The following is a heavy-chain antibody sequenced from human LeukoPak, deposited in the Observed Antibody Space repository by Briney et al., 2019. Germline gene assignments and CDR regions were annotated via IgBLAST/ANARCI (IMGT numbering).Heavy chain of an antibody. CDR1: GYSFTSYW. J-gene: IGHJ4*02. V-gene: IGHV5-51*01. Sequence: GESLKISCKGSGYSFTSYWIGWVRQMPGKGLEWMGIIYPGDSDTRYSPSVQGQVTISADKSISTAYLQWSSLKASDTAMYYCARGYYDILTGYYFDYWGQGTLVTVSS. D-gene: IGHD3-9*01. CDR2: IYPGDSDT. CDR3: ARGYYDILTGYYFDY.